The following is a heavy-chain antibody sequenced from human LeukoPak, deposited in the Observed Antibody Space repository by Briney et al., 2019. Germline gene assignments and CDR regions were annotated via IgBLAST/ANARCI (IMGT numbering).Heavy chain of an antibody. CDR3: ARLLRYFDWLAFDY. Sequence: SETLSLTCTVSGGSISSYYWSWIRQPAGKGLEWIGRIYTSGSTNYNPSLKSRVTMSVDTSKNQFSLKLSSVTAADTAVYYCARLLRYFDWLAFDYWGQGTLVTVSS. D-gene: IGHD3-9*01. V-gene: IGHV4-4*07. CDR2: IYTSGST. J-gene: IGHJ4*02. CDR1: GGSISSYY.